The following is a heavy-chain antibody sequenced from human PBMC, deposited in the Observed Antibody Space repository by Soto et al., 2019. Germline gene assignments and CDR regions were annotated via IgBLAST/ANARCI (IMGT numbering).Heavy chain of an antibody. D-gene: IGHD3-3*01. J-gene: IGHJ6*03. CDR2: ISGSGGST. V-gene: IGHV3-23*01. CDR3: ARDAGVVIRRSYMDV. Sequence: PGGSLRLSCAASGFTFSSYAMSWVRQAPGKGLEWVSAISGSGGSTYYADSVKGRFTISRDNSKNSLYLQMNSLRAEDTAVYYCARDAGVVIRRSYMDVWGKGTTVTVSS. CDR1: GFTFSSYA.